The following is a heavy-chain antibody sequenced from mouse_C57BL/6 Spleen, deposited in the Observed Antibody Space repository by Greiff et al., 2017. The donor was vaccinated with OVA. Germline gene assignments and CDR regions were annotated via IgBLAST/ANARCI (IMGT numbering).Heavy chain of an antibody. CDR2: ISSGGSYT. CDR3: ARPYDYDDGAWFAY. Sequence: VQLQQSGGDLVKPGGSLKLSCAASGFTFSSYGMSWVRQTPDKRLEWVATISSGGSYTYYPDSVKGRFTISRDNAKNTLYLQMSSLKSEDTAMYYCARPYDYDDGAWFAYWGQGTLVTVSA. CDR1: GFTFSSYG. V-gene: IGHV5-6*01. D-gene: IGHD2-4*01. J-gene: IGHJ3*01.